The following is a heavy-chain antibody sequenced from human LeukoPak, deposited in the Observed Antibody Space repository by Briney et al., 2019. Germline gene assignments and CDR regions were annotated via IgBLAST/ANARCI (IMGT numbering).Heavy chain of an antibody. J-gene: IGHJ4*02. CDR1: GLTFSTSG. D-gene: IGHD5-18*01. Sequence: GGSLKLSCAASGLTFSTSGMHWVRQASGKGLEWVSAISGSGGSTYYADSVKGRFTISRDNSKNTLYLQMNSLRAEDTAVYYCAKSENVDTAMVRWGQGTLVTVSS. CDR2: ISGSGGST. V-gene: IGHV3-23*01. CDR3: AKSENVDTAMVR.